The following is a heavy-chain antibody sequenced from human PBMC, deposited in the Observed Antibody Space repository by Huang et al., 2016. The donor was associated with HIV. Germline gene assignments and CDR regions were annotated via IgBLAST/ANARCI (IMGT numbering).Heavy chain of an antibody. Sequence: QVQLQQWGAGLVKPSETLSLTCAVSGESFSGHFWSWIRQPPGKGLQWIGEINTSGSTNFSPSLNSRITMSVDTSKKQFSLKLKSVTAADTAVYFCARSRRDGSSDAFDVWGQGSMVTVS. V-gene: IGHV4-34*01. CDR1: GESFSGHF. CDR2: INTSGST. CDR3: ARSRRDGSSDAFDV. D-gene: IGHD6-25*01. J-gene: IGHJ3*01.